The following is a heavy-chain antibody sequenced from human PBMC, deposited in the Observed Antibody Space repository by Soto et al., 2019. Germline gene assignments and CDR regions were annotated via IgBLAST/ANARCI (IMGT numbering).Heavy chain of an antibody. D-gene: IGHD3-22*01. CDR2: ISGSGGTK. CDR1: GFTFNSYA. J-gene: IGHJ3*02. V-gene: IGHV3-23*01. CDR3: VKKYYYDTVDFYSRDTFDI. Sequence: QLSESGGGLVQPGGSLRLSCAGSGFTFNSYAMTWVRQAPGRGLEWVAAISGSGGTKKYAESVVGRFSISRENAKSTVFLQMDSLRAEDTAVYYCVKKYYYDTVDFYSRDTFDIWGQGTTVAVSS.